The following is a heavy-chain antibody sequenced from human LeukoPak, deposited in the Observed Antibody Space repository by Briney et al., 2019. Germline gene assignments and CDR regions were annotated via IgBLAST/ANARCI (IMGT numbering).Heavy chain of an antibody. J-gene: IGHJ5*02. CDR1: GFTFDDYA. Sequence: PGGSLRLSCAASGFTFDDYAMHWVRQAPGKGLEWVSGVSWNSGSIAYADSVKGRFTISRDNAKKSLYLQMNSLRVEDTALYYCAAQEGLWFGELRSGFDPWGQGILVTVS. CDR3: AAQEGLWFGELRSGFDP. CDR2: VSWNSGSI. V-gene: IGHV3-9*01. D-gene: IGHD3-10*01.